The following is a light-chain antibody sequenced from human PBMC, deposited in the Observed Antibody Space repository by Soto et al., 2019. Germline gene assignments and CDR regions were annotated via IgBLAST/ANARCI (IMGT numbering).Light chain of an antibody. CDR3: TSYAGSNNYV. CDR2: EVS. J-gene: IGLJ1*01. V-gene: IGLV2-8*01. CDR1: SSDVGGYNF. Sequence: QSALTQPPSASGSPGQSVTISSTGTSSDVGGYNFVSWYQHHPGKAPKLMIYEVSKRPSGVPDRFSGSKSGNTASLTVSGLQAADEADYYCTSYAGSNNYVFGTGTKLTVL.